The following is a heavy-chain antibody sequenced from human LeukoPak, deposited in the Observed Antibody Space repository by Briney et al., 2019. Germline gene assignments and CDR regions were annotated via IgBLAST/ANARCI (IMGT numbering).Heavy chain of an antibody. D-gene: IGHD6-19*01. V-gene: IGHV5-51*01. J-gene: IGHJ4*02. CDR2: IYPGDSDT. CDR1: GYSFTSYW. CDR3: ARLHSSGWYVPSGY. Sequence: GESLKISCKGSGYSFTSYWIGWVRQRPGKGLEWMGIIYPGDSDTRYSPSFQGHVTISADRSITTAYLQWSSLKASDTAMYYCARLHSSGWYVPSGYWGQGTLVTVSS.